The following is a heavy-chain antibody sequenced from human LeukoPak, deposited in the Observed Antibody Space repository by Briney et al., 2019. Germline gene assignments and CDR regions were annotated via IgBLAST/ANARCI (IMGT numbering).Heavy chain of an antibody. CDR2: IIPILGIA. V-gene: IGHV1-69*04. CDR1: GGTFSSYA. Sequence: SVKVSCKASGGTFSSYAISWVRQAPGQGLEWMGRIIPILGIANYAQKFQGRVTITADKSTSTAYMELSSLRSEDTAVYYCARDGPYSSSWYWFDPWGQGTLVTVSS. CDR3: ARDGPYSSSWYWFDP. D-gene: IGHD6-13*01. J-gene: IGHJ5*02.